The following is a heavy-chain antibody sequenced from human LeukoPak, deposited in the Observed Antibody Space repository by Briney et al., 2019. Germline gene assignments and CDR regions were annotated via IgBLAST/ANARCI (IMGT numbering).Heavy chain of an antibody. CDR3: ASMSGYYSEFDF. J-gene: IGHJ4*02. D-gene: IGHD3-3*01. Sequence: SETLSLTCTVSGGSISSSTYYWGWIRQPPGKGLEWIGSIYYSGSTYYNPSLKSRVTISVDTSKNQFSLKLSSVTAADTAVYYCASMSGYYSEFDFWGQGTLVTVSS. V-gene: IGHV4-39*07. CDR1: GGSISSSTYY. CDR2: IYYSGST.